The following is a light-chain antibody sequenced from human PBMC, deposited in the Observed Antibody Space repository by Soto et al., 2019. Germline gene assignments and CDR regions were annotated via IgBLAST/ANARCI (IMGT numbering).Light chain of an antibody. V-gene: IGLV1-47*02. Sequence: QSVVTQPPSASGTPGQRVTISWSGSSFNIGNNFLYWYQQLPGTAPKLLIFSNAQRPSGVPDRFSGSKSGTSASLAISGLRSEDEADYYWASWDDSLSGWVFGGGTKLTVL. CDR2: SNA. CDR1: SFNIGNNF. CDR3: ASWDDSLSGWV. J-gene: IGLJ3*02.